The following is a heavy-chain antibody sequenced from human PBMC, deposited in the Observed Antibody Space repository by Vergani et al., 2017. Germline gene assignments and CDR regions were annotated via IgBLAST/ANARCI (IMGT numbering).Heavy chain of an antibody. J-gene: IGHJ5*02. Sequence: QVQLQESGPGLVKPSETLSLTCTVSGGSISSYYWNWIRQPAGKGLEWIGRIYTSGSTNYNPSLKSRVTISVDTSKNQFSLKLSSVTAADTAVYYCARGGMVRGVMGWFDPWGQGTLVTVSS. D-gene: IGHD3-10*01. CDR2: IYTSGST. CDR3: ARGGMVRGVMGWFDP. V-gene: IGHV4-4*07. CDR1: GGSISSYY.